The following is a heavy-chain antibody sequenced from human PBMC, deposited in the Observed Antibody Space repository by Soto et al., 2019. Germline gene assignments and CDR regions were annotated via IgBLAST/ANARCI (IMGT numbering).Heavy chain of an antibody. D-gene: IGHD3-3*01. V-gene: IGHV4-59*01. Sequence: PSETLSLTCTVSGGSISSYYWSWIRQPPGKGLEWIGYIYYSGSTNYNPSLKSRVTISVDTSKNQFSLKLSSVTAADTAVYYCARVLGDNNSWSGYSNNPFDYWGQGTLVTVSS. J-gene: IGHJ4*02. CDR2: IYYSGST. CDR1: GGSISSYY. CDR3: ARVLGDNNSWSGYSNNPFDY.